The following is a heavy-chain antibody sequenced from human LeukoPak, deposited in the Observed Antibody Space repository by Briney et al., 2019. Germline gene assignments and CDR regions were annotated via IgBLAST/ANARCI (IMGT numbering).Heavy chain of an antibody. CDR2: IRSKANSYAT. CDR3: TSPSTGYSSGWATSTLDY. V-gene: IGHV3-73*01. CDR1: GFTFSGSA. D-gene: IGHD6-19*01. Sequence: PGGSLKLSCGSCGFTFSGSALHWVRQASGKGLEWVGRIRSKANSYATAYAASVKGRFTISRDDSKNTAYLQMNSLKTEDTAVYYCTSPSTGYSSGWATSTLDYWGQGTLVTVSS. J-gene: IGHJ4*02.